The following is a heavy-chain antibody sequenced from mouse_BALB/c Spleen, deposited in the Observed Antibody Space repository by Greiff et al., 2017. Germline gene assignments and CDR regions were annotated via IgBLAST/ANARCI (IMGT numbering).Heavy chain of an antibody. J-gene: IGHJ1*01. CDR2: ISSGSSTI. V-gene: IGHV5-17*02. D-gene: IGHD4-1*01. CDR1: GFTFSSFG. Sequence: EVQVVESGGGLVQPGGSRKLSCAASGFTFSSFGMHWVRQAPEKGLEWVAYISSGSSTIYYAATVKGRFTISRDNPKNTLFLQMTSLRSEDTAMYYCARWGTGTWYFDVWGAGTTVTVSS. CDR3: ARWGTGTWYFDV.